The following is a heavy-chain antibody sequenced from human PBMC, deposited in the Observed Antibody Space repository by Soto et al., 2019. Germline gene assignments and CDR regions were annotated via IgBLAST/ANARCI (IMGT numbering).Heavy chain of an antibody. J-gene: IGHJ6*02. V-gene: IGHV2-70*11. Sequence: LRLSCAASGFSLSTSGMCVSWIRQPPGKALEWLARIDWDDDKYYSTSLKTRLTISKDTSKNQVVLTMTNMDPVDTATYYCARIPGIAVAGTLYYYGMDVWGQGTTVTVSS. CDR1: GFSLSTSGMC. D-gene: IGHD6-19*01. CDR2: IDWDDDK. CDR3: ARIPGIAVAGTLYYYGMDV.